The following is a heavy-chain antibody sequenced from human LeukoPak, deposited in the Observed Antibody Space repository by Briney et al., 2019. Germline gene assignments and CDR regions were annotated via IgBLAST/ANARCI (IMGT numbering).Heavy chain of an antibody. CDR3: ARHGEEIVVVPAALGGGGNDAFDI. Sequence: PSETLSLTCTVSGGSISWYYWTWIRQPPGKGLEYFGYISYSGSTNYNPSLKSRVTISVDTSKNQFSLKLSSVTAADTAVYYCARHGEEIVVVPAALGGGGNDAFDIWGQGTMVTVSS. CDR1: GGSISWYY. J-gene: IGHJ3*02. CDR2: ISYSGST. V-gene: IGHV4-59*08. D-gene: IGHD2-2*01.